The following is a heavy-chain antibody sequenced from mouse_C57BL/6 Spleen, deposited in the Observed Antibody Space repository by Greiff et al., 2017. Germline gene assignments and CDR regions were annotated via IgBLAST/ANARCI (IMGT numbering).Heavy chain of an antibody. J-gene: IGHJ4*01. Sequence: VQLKESGPGLVKPSQSLSLTCSVTGYSITSGYYWNWIRQFPGNKLEWMGYISYDGSNNYNPSLKNRISITRDTSKNQFFLKLNSVTTEDTATYYCARGDYSKGYYAMDYWGQGTSVTVSS. CDR3: ARGDYSKGYYAMDY. CDR2: ISYDGSN. CDR1: GYSITSGYY. V-gene: IGHV3-6*01. D-gene: IGHD2-5*01.